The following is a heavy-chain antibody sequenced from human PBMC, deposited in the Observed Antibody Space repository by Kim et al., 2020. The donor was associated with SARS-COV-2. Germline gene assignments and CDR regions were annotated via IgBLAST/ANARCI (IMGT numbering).Heavy chain of an antibody. CDR2: IYYSGST. CDR1: GGSISSYY. D-gene: IGHD6-6*01. V-gene: IGHV4-59*13. CDR3: ARDSLSSRSRWDDSYYYG. J-gene: IGHJ6*01. Sequence: SETLSLTCTVSGGSISSYYWSWIRQTPGKGLEWIWSIYYSGSTNYNAYTKSRVTISAVKSQNQFSLKLSPGIAADKTVYHCARDSLSSRSRWDDSYYYG.